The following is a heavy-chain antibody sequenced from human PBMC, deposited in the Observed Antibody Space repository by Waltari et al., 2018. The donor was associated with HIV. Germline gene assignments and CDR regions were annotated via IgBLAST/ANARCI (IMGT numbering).Heavy chain of an antibody. CDR2: ISSTSNTI. J-gene: IGHJ6*02. D-gene: IGHD2-15*01. V-gene: IGHV3-48*04. Sequence: EVQLVESGGGLVQPGGSLRLSCAASGFTFRRYSMNWVRQDPGKGLELVSYISSTSNTIYYADSVKGRFTVSRDNAKNSLSLQMNSLRAEDTAVYFCAKEVVALPHYYYYGLDVWGQGTTVTVSS. CDR1: GFTFRRYS. CDR3: AKEVVALPHYYYYGLDV.